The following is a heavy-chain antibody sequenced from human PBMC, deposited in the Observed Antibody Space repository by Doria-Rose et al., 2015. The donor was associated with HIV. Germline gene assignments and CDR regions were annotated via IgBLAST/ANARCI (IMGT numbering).Heavy chain of an antibody. CDR3: AREGWASDKGVWFDP. CDR2: IYYSGST. J-gene: IGHJ5*02. D-gene: IGHD3-10*01. Sequence: SWIRQHPGKGLEWIGYIYYSGSTYYNPSLKSRVTISVDTSKNQFSLKPSSVTAADTAVYYCAREGWASDKGVWFDPWGQGTLVTVSS. V-gene: IGHV4-31*02.